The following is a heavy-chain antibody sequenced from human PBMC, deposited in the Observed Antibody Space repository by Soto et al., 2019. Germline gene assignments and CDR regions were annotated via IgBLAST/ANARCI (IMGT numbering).Heavy chain of an antibody. CDR2: VWYDGSRQ. CDR1: GFIFSHYG. V-gene: IGHV3-33*01. J-gene: IGHJ5*02. CDR3: ARDCDTSSHLSWLDP. D-gene: IGHD2-2*02. Sequence: GGSLSLSCATSGFIFSHYGIHWVRQTPGKGLEWVAVVWYDGSRQSYGDSVRGRFTVSRDSSTNMVYLEMNSLRVEDTGLYYCARDCDTSSHLSWLDPWGQGT.